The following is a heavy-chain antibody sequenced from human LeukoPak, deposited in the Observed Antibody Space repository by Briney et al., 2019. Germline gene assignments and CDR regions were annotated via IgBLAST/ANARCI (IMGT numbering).Heavy chain of an antibody. J-gene: IGHJ3*02. CDR1: GFTFDDYA. Sequence: GGSLRLSCAASGFTFDDYAMHWVRQAPGKGLEWVSGISWNSGSIGYADSVKGRFTISRDSFKNTLYLQMNSLRPEDTAVYYCAKEGDYYGSGSYRDGFDIWGQGTGATVSS. CDR2: ISWNSGSI. D-gene: IGHD3-10*01. CDR3: AKEGDYYGSGSYRDGFDI. V-gene: IGHV3-9*01.